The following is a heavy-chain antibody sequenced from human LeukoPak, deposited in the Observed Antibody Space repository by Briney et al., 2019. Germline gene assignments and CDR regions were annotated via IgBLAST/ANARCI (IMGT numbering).Heavy chain of an antibody. CDR2: IIPIFGTA. J-gene: IGHJ3*02. CDR1: GGTFSSYA. D-gene: IGHD1-26*01. CDR3: ARDGRLDSDAFDI. V-gene: IGHV1-69*13. Sequence: ASVKVSCKASGGTFSSYAISWVRQAPGQGLEWMGGIIPIFGTANYAQKFQGRVTITADESTSTAYMELSSLRSEDTAVYYCARDGRLDSDAFDIWGQGTMVTVFS.